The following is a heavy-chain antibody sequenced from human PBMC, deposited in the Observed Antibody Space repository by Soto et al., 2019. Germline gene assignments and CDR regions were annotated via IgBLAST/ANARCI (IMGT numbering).Heavy chain of an antibody. V-gene: IGHV1-69*02. Sequence: QVQLVQSGAEVKKPGSSVKVSCKASGGTFSSYTISWVRQAPGQGLEWMGRIIPILGLANYAQKFQGRVTIXXDXSXXRAYRELSSLRSEDTAVYYCARIATAGAKIDNFDYWGQGTLVTVSS. CDR3: ARIATAGAKIDNFDY. J-gene: IGHJ4*02. CDR2: IIPILGLA. D-gene: IGHD5-12*01. CDR1: GGTFSSYT.